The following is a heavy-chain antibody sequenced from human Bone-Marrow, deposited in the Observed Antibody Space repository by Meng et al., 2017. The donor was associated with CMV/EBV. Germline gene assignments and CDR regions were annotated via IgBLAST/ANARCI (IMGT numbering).Heavy chain of an antibody. Sequence: SVKVSCKASGGTFSSYAISWVRQAPGQGLEWMGGIIPILGIANYAQKFQGRVTITADKSTSTAYMELGSLRSEDTAVYYCASGGGGILGIVYWGQGTLVTVSS. CDR3: ASGGGGILGIVY. D-gene: IGHD3-16*01. J-gene: IGHJ4*02. CDR1: GGTFSSYA. CDR2: IIPILGIA. V-gene: IGHV1-69*10.